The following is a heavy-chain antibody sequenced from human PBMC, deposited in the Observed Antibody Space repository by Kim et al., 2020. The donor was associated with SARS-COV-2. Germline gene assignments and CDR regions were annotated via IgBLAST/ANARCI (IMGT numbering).Heavy chain of an antibody. CDR3: AKDEVGAPNICDY. Sequence: YGDSVKDRFTISRDNSKNTVYLQMNSLRPDDTAVYYCAKDEVGAPNICDYWGQGTLVTVSS. J-gene: IGHJ4*02. D-gene: IGHD1-26*01. V-gene: IGHV3-30*02.